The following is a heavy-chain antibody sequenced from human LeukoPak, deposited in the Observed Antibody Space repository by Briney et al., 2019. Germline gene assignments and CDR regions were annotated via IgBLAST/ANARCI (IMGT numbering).Heavy chain of an antibody. CDR2: ICYSGST. J-gene: IGHJ4*02. V-gene: IGHV4-59*08. CDR1: GGSISSYY. CDR3: ARQGWELLRPYFDY. D-gene: IGHD1-26*01. Sequence: KSSETLSLTCTVSGGSISSYYWSWIRQPPGKGLEWIGYICYSGSTNYNPSLKSRVTISVDTSKNQFSLKLSSVTAADTAVYYCARQGWELLRPYFDYWGQGTLVTVSS.